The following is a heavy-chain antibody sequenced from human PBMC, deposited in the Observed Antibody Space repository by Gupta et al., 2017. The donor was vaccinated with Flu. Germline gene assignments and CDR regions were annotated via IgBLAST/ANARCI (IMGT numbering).Heavy chain of an antibody. CDR3: AQDNSMYYGSGSYYTQPFEH. D-gene: IGHD3-10*01. Sequence: EVQLFVSGGGLVQSGRSLALSCASCGFTFTSCAMTWVRQAPGKGLEWVSAISGSGGNTHYADSVKGRFTISRDNSKNTLYLQINSLRAEDTAIYYCAQDNSMYYGSGSYYTQPFEHWGQGTLVTVSS. V-gene: IGHV3-23*01. CDR2: ISGSGGNT. CDR1: GFTFTSCA. J-gene: IGHJ4*02.